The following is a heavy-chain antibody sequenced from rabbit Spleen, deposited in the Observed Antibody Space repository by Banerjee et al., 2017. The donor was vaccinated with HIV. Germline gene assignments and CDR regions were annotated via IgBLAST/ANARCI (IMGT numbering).Heavy chain of an antibody. Sequence: QLEESGGGLVTPGGTLTLSCKASGFDFSRDYMTWVRQAPGKGLEWIGLIYTAGGSTDYASWVNGRFTISSDNAQNTVHLQMNSLTAADTATYFCARARDTYDDVGDYARLDLWGPGTLVTVS. J-gene: IGHJ3*01. V-gene: IGHV1S7*01. CDR2: IYTAGGST. CDR1: GFDFSRDY. CDR3: ARARDTYDDVGDYARLDL. D-gene: IGHD2-1*01.